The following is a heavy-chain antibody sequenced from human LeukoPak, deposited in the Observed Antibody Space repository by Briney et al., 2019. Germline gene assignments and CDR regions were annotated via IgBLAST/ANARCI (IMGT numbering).Heavy chain of an antibody. Sequence: GGSLRLSCAASGFTFSSYAMSWVRQAPGKGLEWVSAISGSGGSTYYADSVKGRFTISRDNSKNTLYLQMNSLRAEDTAVYYCAKDRYYYDSSGLLDYWGQGTLVTVSS. CDR3: AKDRYYYDSSGLLDY. J-gene: IGHJ4*02. V-gene: IGHV3-23*01. D-gene: IGHD3-22*01. CDR1: GFTFSSYA. CDR2: ISGSGGST.